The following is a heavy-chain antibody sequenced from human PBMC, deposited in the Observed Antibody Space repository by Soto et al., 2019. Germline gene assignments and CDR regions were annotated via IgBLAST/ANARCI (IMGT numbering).Heavy chain of an antibody. V-gene: IGHV4-39*01. Sequence: SETLCLTCSVSGGSISGSSDYWGWIRQPPGKGLEWIGSIYYSGSTYYNPSLKSRVTISVDTSKNQFSLKLSSVTAADTAVYYCARRLYYDSSGFEGGGMDVWGQGTTVTVSS. CDR3: ARRLYYDSSGFEGGGMDV. CDR1: GGSISGSSDY. D-gene: IGHD3-22*01. J-gene: IGHJ6*02. CDR2: IYYSGST.